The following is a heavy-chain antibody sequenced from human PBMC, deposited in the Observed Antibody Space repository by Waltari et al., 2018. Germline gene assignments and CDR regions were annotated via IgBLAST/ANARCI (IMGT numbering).Heavy chain of an antibody. V-gene: IGHV1-69*12. D-gene: IGHD3-10*01. CDR3: ARHELGISQYYYNMYV. CDR2: IIPMFGIP. J-gene: IGHJ6*03. Sequence: HVQLVQSGAAVTKPGSSVKVSCTASGGSFGGYPISWVRQAPGQGLEWMGGIIPMFGIPDYSQKFQDRLTISADESANTAYMELSSLRSEDTAVYYGARHELGISQYYYNMYVWGQGSTVTVSS. CDR1: GGSFGGYP.